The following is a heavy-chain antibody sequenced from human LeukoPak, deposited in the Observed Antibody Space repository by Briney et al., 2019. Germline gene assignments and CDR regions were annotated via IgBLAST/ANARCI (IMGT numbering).Heavy chain of an antibody. J-gene: IGHJ6*03. D-gene: IGHD2-2*01. V-gene: IGHV3-30*02. CDR3: AKDGSLFCSSTSCHYYYMDV. Sequence: SVKGRFTISRDNSKNTLYLQMNSLRTEDTAVYYCAKDGSLFCSSTSCHYYYMDVWGKGTTVTISS.